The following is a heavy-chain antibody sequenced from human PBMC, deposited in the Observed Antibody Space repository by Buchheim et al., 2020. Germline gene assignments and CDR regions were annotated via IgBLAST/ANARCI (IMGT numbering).Heavy chain of an antibody. J-gene: IGHJ4*02. D-gene: IGHD6-6*01. V-gene: IGHV3-7*01. CDR2: IKEDGTKK. CDR3: ARMTWRGSSSVGDY. CDR1: EFIFSNYW. Sequence: EVQLLESGGGLVQPGGSLRLSCAASEFIFSNYWMSWVRQAPGKGPEWVANIKEDGTKKYYGDSVKGRFTISRDNAKNSLYLQMNSLRVEDSAVYYCARMTWRGSSSVGDYWGQGTL.